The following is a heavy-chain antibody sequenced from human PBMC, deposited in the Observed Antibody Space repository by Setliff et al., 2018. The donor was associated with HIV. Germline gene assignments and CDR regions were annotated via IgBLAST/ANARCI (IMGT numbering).Heavy chain of an antibody. J-gene: IGHJ5*02. D-gene: IGHD3-22*01. Sequence: SETLSLTCTVSGGSISSGSYYWSWVRQPPGKGLEWIGEIYHSGSTNYNPSLKSRVTISVDTSRNQFSLKLSSVTAADTAVYYCARSYYYDSSGYSSRYWFDPWGQGTLVTVSS. CDR3: ARSYYYDSSGYSSRYWFDP. CDR1: GGSISSGSYY. CDR2: IYHSGST. V-gene: IGHV4-39*07.